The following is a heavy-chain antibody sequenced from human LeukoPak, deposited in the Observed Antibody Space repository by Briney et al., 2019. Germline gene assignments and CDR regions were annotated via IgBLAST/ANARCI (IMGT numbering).Heavy chain of an antibody. D-gene: IGHD2-15*01. CDR2: ISSSGTTI. J-gene: IGHJ2*01. Sequence: KPGGSLRLSCAASGFTFTDYYMSWIRQAPGKGLEWVSYISSSGTTIYYADSVKGRFTISRDNAKNSLSLQMNSLRAEDTAVYYCXXXRYCSGGSCYSDSPWYFXXWGRGAQVT. CDR3: XXXRYCSGGSCYSDSPWYFXX. V-gene: IGHV3-11*04. CDR1: GFTFTDYY.